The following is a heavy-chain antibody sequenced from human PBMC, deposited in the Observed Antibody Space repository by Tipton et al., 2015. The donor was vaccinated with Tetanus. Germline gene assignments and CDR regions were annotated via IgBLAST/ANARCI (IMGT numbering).Heavy chain of an antibody. CDR2: SWYDGTDK. V-gene: IGHV3-33*01. CDR3: AREAGCSGGSCFSGGFDT. D-gene: IGHD2-15*01. Sequence: SLRLSCAASGFIFSSYGIHWVRQAPGKGLEWLAVSWYDGTDKYYADSVKGRFTISRDNSKNTLYLQMNSLRAEDTALYYCAREAGCSGGSCFSGGFDTWGQGTQVTVSS. CDR1: GFIFSSYG. J-gene: IGHJ4*02.